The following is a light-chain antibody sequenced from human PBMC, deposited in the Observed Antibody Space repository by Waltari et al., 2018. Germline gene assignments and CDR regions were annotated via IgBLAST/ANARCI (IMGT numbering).Light chain of an antibody. V-gene: IGKV3-11*01. Sequence: IVLTQSPATLSLAPGERATLSCRASQSVSTFLAWYQQKPGHAPRLLIYHASTRATGVPARCSGSGSGTDFTLTISSLEPEDVAVYYCQQRANWPPLTFGGGTKVEI. J-gene: IGKJ4*01. CDR1: QSVSTF. CDR2: HAS. CDR3: QQRANWPPLT.